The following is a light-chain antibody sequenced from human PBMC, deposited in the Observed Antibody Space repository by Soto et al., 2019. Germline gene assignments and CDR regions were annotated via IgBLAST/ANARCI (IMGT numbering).Light chain of an antibody. Sequence: EIVLTQSPATLSSSPGNRATLSYRASRSVSGYLAWYHQKPGQAPRLLIYDASNRATGIPARFSGSGSGTDFTLTITSLEPEDFAVYYCQQRSNWPFTFGGGTKVEI. V-gene: IGKV3-11*01. CDR1: RSVSGY. J-gene: IGKJ4*01. CDR2: DAS. CDR3: QQRSNWPFT.